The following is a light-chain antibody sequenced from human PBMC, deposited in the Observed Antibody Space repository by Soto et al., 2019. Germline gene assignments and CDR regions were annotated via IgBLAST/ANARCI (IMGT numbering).Light chain of an antibody. CDR3: QQYRNWPRT. Sequence: EIVMTQSPATLSVSPGERATLSCRASQSVFSSLAWFQQRPGQAPRLLIYGSATRATGIPARFSGSGSGTEFTLTINNLQSEDFAVYYCQQYRNWPRTFGQGTKVDIK. CDR2: GSA. J-gene: IGKJ1*01. V-gene: IGKV3-15*01. CDR1: QSVFSS.